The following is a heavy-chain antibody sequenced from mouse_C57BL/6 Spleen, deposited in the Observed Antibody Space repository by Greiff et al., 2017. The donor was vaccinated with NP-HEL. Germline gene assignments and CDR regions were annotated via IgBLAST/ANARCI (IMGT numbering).Heavy chain of an antibody. Sequence: VQLQQSGPVLVKPGASVKMSCKASGYTFTDYYMNWVKQSHGKSLEWIGVINPYNGGTSYNQKFKGKATLTVDKSSSTAYMELNSLTSEDSAVYYCARGDAGPYYFDYWGQGTTLTVSS. J-gene: IGHJ2*01. CDR2: INPYNGGT. CDR1: GYTFTDYY. V-gene: IGHV1-19*01. CDR3: ARGDAGPYYFDY. D-gene: IGHD2-13*01.